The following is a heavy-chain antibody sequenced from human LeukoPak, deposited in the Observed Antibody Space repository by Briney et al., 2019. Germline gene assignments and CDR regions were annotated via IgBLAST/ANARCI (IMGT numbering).Heavy chain of an antibody. J-gene: IGHJ4*02. CDR3: TRDWFVGCDTSGYSAGDY. Sequence: GGSLRLSCAASGFTFSSYSMNWVRQAPGKGLEWVSSISSSSSYKYYADSLKGRFTISRDNAKNSLFLQMNSLRAEDTAVYYCTRDWFVGCDTSGYSAGDYWGQGTLVTVSS. D-gene: IGHD3-22*01. V-gene: IGHV3-21*01. CDR2: ISSSSSYK. CDR1: GFTFSSYS.